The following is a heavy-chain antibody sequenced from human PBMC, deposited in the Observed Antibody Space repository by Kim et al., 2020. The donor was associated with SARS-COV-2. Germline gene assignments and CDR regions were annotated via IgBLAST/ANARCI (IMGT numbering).Heavy chain of an antibody. CDR3: ARDGPAPSIYLDY. CDR1: GFTFSSHW. J-gene: IGHJ4*02. D-gene: IGHD2-2*01. Sequence: GGSLILSCAASGFTFSSHWMSWVRQAPGKGLEWVANINQDGSEKYYVDSVKGRFTMSRDNAKNLLFLQMNSLRAEDTAVYYCARDGPAPSIYLDYWGQGTLVTVSS. V-gene: IGHV3-7*03. CDR2: INQDGSEK.